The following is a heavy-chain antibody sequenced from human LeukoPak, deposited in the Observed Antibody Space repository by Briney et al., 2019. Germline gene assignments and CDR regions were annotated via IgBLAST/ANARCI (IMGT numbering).Heavy chain of an antibody. CDR2: IYHSGNS. CDR1: GVSISTNNW. CDR3: ARDLGSSTPRGY. J-gene: IGHJ4*02. Sequence: PSETLSLTCAVSGVSISTNNWWNWVRQAPGKGLEWIGEIYHSGNSNYNPSLKSRVTISVDKSNNQVSLRLTSVTAADTAIYFCARDLGSSTPRGYWGQGILVTVSS. D-gene: IGHD6-13*01. V-gene: IGHV4-4*02.